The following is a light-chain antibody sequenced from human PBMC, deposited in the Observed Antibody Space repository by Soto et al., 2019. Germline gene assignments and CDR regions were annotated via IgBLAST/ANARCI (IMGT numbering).Light chain of an antibody. Sequence: QSALTQPRSVSGSPGQSVTISCTGTSRDVGGYNYVSWYQQHPGKAPKVIIYDVSKRPSGVPDRFSGSKSGNTASLTISGLQAEDEADYYCCSYAGSYTLVFGGGTQLTVL. CDR3: CSYAGSYTLV. CDR1: SRDVGGYNY. V-gene: IGLV2-11*01. J-gene: IGLJ2*01. CDR2: DVS.